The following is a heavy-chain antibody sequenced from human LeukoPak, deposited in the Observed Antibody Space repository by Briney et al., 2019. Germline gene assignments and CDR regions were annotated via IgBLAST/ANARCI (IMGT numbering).Heavy chain of an antibody. CDR3: AGYCSSTSCPVEYYFDY. J-gene: IGHJ4*02. V-gene: IGHV4-39*07. CDR1: GGSISSSTYY. D-gene: IGHD2-2*03. CDR2: VYHGGNT. Sequence: SETLSLTCTVSGGSISSSTYYWGWIRQPPGKGLEWIGSVYHGGNTYYNPSLKSRVTISVDTSKNQFSLKLSSVTAADTAVYYCAGYCSSTSCPVEYYFDYWGQGTLVTVSS.